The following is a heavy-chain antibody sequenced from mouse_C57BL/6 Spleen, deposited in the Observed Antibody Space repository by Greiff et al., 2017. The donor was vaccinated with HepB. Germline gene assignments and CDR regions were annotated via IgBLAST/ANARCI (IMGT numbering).Heavy chain of an antibody. J-gene: IGHJ3*01. Sequence: VQLQQSGPGLVKPSQSLSLTCSVTGYSITSGYYWNWIRQFPGNKLEWMGYISYDGSNNYNPSLKNRISITRDTSKNQFFLKLNSVTTEDTATYYCARDGGLRRGFAYWGQGTLVTVSA. V-gene: IGHV3-6*01. CDR2: ISYDGSN. CDR1: GYSITSGYY. D-gene: IGHD2-4*01. CDR3: ARDGGLRRGFAY.